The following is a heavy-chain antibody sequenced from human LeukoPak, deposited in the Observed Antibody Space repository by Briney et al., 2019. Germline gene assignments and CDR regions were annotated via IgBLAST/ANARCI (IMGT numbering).Heavy chain of an antibody. Sequence: GASVKVSCKASGYTFTGYYMHWVRQAPGQGLEWMGWINPNSGATNYVQKLQGRVTMTTDTSTSIAYMELRTLRSDDTAVYYCARVGSGSYYVYWGQGTLVTVSS. V-gene: IGHV1-2*02. CDR1: GYTFTGYY. D-gene: IGHD1-26*01. CDR3: ARVGSGSYYVY. CDR2: INPNSGAT. J-gene: IGHJ4*02.